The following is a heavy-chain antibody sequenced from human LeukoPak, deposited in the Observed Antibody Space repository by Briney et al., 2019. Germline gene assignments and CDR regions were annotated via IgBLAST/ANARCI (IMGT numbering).Heavy chain of an antibody. Sequence: GGSLRLSCSASGFILSPYAMHWVRQAPGKGLEYVSSISSEGKTTYYADSVKGRFTVSRDNSKNTLYLQMSSLRPEDTAVYYCVKDRWVDHWGQGTLVTVSS. CDR2: ISSEGKTT. CDR3: VKDRWVDH. D-gene: IGHD6-13*01. V-gene: IGHV3-64D*06. CDR1: GFILSPYA. J-gene: IGHJ4*02.